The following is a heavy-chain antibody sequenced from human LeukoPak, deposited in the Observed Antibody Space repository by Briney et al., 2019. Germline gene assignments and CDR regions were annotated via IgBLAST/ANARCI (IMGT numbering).Heavy chain of an antibody. D-gene: IGHD2-15*01. J-gene: IGHJ6*02. CDR1: GGSISSGDYY. CDR3: ARGSLYCSGGSCYPYYGMDV. V-gene: IGHV4-30-4*01. CDR2: IYYSGST. Sequence: PSETLSLTCTVSGGSISSGDYYWSWIRQPPGKGLEWIGYIYYSGSTYYNPSLKSRVTISVDTSKNQFSLKLSSVTAVDTAVYYCARGSLYCSGGSCYPYYGMDVWGQGTTVTVSS.